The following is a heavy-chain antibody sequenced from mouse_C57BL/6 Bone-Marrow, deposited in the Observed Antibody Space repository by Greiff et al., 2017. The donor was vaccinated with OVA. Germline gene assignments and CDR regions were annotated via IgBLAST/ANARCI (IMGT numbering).Heavy chain of an antibody. Sequence: VQLQQSGPGLVQPSQSLSITCTVSGFSLTSYGVHWVRQSPGKGLEWLGVIWRGGSTDYNAAFMSRLSITKENSKSQVFFKMNSLQADDTAIYYCAKNSYSNYLYYFDYWGQGTTLTVSS. J-gene: IGHJ2*01. D-gene: IGHD2-5*01. CDR1: GFSLTSYG. V-gene: IGHV2-5*01. CDR3: AKNSYSNYLYYFDY. CDR2: IWRGGST.